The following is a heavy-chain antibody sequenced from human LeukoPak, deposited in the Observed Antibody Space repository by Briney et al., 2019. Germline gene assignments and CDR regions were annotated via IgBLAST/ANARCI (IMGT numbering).Heavy chain of an antibody. CDR2: ISSSGSTI. D-gene: IGHD6-13*01. J-gene: IGHJ4*02. V-gene: IGHV3-11*04. CDR1: GFTFSDYY. CDR3: ARSPRYSSSWYLLSY. Sequence: PGGSLRLSCAASGFTFSDYYMSWIRQAPGKGLEWVSYISSSGSTIYYADSVKGRFTISRDSTKNTLYLQMNSLRAEDTAVYYCARSPRYSSSWYLLSYWGQGTQVTVS.